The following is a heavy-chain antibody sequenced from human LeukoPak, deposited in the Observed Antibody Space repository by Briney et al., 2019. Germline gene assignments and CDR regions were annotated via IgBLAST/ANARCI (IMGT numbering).Heavy chain of an antibody. Sequence: GGSLRLSCAASGFTFRSFAMTWVRQAPGKGLEWVSAISGGGGSTYYADSVKGRFTISRDNSNNTLYVQMNSLRAEDTAVYYCAKDMRFGELFGFDYWGQGTLVTVSS. CDR3: AKDMRFGELFGFDY. CDR1: GFTFRSFA. CDR2: ISGGGGST. V-gene: IGHV3-23*01. J-gene: IGHJ4*02. D-gene: IGHD3-10*01.